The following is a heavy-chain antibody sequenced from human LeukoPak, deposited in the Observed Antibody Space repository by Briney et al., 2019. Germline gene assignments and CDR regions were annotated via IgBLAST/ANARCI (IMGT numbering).Heavy chain of an antibody. CDR2: ISSDGGNT. CDR1: GFTFDYYG. V-gene: IGHV3-64*01. Sequence: PGGTLRHSCAASGFTFDYYGMSWVRQAPGKGLEYVSSISSDGGNTYYANSVRGRFTISRDNSKNTLYLQMGSLRTEDMAVFYCARGSHRRYSSSWYSLWGRGALVTVSS. CDR3: ARGSHRRYSSSWYSL. J-gene: IGHJ4*02. D-gene: IGHD6-13*01.